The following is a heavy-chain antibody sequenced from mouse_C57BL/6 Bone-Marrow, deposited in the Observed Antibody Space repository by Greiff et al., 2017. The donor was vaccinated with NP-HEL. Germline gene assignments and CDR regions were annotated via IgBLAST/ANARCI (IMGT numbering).Heavy chain of an antibody. J-gene: IGHJ2*01. CDR1: GYAFSSYW. Sequence: VNLVESGAELVKPGASVKISCKASGYAFSSYWMNWVKQRPGKGLEWIGQIYPGDGDTNYNGKFKGKATLTADKSSSTAYMQLSSLASEDSAVYFCAREENWEGGDYWGQGTTLTVSS. D-gene: IGHD4-1*01. CDR2: IYPGDGDT. V-gene: IGHV1-80*01. CDR3: AREENWEGGDY.